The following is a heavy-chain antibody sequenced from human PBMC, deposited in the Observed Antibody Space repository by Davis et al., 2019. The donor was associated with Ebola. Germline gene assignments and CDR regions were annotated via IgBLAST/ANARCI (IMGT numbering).Heavy chain of an antibody. J-gene: IGHJ4*02. CDR2: ITHSGAT. CDR3: ARRDFRNGSYNLGKFDL. V-gene: IGHV4-34*01. CDR1: GDSFSGYY. Sequence: SETLSLTCEVSGDSFSGYYWTWIRQSPGTGLEWIGDITHSGATNYKPSLRSRVTMSADTSKNQFSLNLISVTAADTAVYYCARRDFRNGSYNLGKFDLWGQGTLVAVSS. D-gene: IGHD5-24*01.